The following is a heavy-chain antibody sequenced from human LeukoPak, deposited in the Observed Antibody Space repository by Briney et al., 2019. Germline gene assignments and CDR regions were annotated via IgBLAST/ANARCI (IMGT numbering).Heavy chain of an antibody. V-gene: IGHV3-23*01. CDR1: GFTFSSYA. CDR2: ISGSGGAT. J-gene: IGHJ4*02. D-gene: IGHD6-19*01. CDR3: AKSLYSSGWFFN. Sequence: GGSLRLSCAASGFTFSSYAMRWVRQAPGKGLEWVSDISGSGGATNYADSVKGRFTISRDNSKNTLYLEMNSPRDEDTAVYYCAKSLYSSGWFFNWGQGTLVTVSS.